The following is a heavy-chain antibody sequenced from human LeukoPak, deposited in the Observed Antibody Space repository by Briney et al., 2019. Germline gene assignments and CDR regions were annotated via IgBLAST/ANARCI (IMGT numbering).Heavy chain of an antibody. V-gene: IGHV1-46*01. CDR1: GYTFTSYY. CDR2: INPSGGST. Sequence: ASVKVSCKASGYTFTSYYMHWVRQAPGQGPEWMGIINPSGGSTSYAQKFQGRVTMTRDMSTSTVYMELSSLRSEDTAVYYCARDPVWLQLSDWGQGTLVTVSS. D-gene: IGHD5-24*01. CDR3: ARDPVWLQLSD. J-gene: IGHJ4*02.